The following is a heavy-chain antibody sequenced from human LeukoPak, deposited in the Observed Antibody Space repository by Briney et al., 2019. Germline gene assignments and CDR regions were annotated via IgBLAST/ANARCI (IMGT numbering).Heavy chain of an antibody. D-gene: IGHD1-14*01. CDR2: IIPIFGTA. J-gene: IGHJ1*01. CDR1: GGTFSSYA. V-gene: IGHV1-69*06. CDR3: ATRPRNRAIGGFFQH. Sequence: GASVKVSCKASGGTFSSYAISWVRQAPGQGLEWMGGIIPIFGTANYAQKFQGRVTITADKSTSTAYMELSSLRSEDTAVYYCATRPRNRAIGGFFQHWGQGTLVTVSS.